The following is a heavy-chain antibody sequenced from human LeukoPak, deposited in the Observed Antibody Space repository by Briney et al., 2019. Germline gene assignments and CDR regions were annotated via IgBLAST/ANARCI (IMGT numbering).Heavy chain of an antibody. V-gene: IGHV4-4*02. CDR2: INHSGNT. CDR1: GGSISSSNW. J-gene: IGHJ4*02. CDR3: ARLASGSYGPLTPFDY. Sequence: PSGTLSLTCAVSGGSISSSNWWSWVRQPPGKGLEWIGEINHSGNTNYNPSLKCRVTISVDTSKNQFSLRLSSVTAADTAVYYSARLASGSYGPLTPFDYWGQGTLVTVSS. D-gene: IGHD1-26*01.